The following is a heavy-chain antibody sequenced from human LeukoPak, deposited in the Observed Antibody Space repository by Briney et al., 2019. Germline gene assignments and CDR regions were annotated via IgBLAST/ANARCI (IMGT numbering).Heavy chain of an antibody. V-gene: IGHV1-69*11. Sequence: WASVTVSCKASGGTFSSYAINWVRQAPGQGLEWMGKIIPVHGKPNYAQQFQGRVTITADESTSTAYLELSSLKSEDTAVYYCAREGRITTPGTIYFYFGLDLWGQGTTVIVSS. CDR1: GGTFSSYA. CDR3: AREGRITTPGTIYFYFGLDL. J-gene: IGHJ6*02. D-gene: IGHD6-13*01. CDR2: IIPVHGKP.